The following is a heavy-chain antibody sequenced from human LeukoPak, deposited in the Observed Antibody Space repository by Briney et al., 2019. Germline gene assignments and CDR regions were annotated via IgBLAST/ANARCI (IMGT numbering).Heavy chain of an antibody. CDR1: GFTFSSYS. V-gene: IGHV3-21*01. CDR2: ISSSSSYI. CDR3: ARTMRGYDYYDSSGSYYYMDV. J-gene: IGHJ6*03. Sequence: GGSLRLSCAASGFTFSSYSMNWVRQAPGKGLEWVSSISSSSSYIYYADSVKGRFTISRDNAKNSLYLQMNSLRAEDTAVYYCARTMRGYDYYDSSGSYYYMDVWGKGTTVTVSS. D-gene: IGHD3-22*01.